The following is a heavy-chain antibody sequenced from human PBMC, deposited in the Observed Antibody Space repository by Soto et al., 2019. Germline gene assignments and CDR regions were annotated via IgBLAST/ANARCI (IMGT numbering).Heavy chain of an antibody. CDR3: ARGKIRYYFDY. V-gene: IGHV4-59*01. CDR2: IYYSGST. CDR1: GGSISSYY. J-gene: IGHJ4*02. Sequence: WETLSLTCTVSGGSISSYYWSWIRQPPGKGLEWIGYIYYSGSTNYNPSLKSRVTISVDTSKNQFSLKLSSVTAADTAVYYCARGKIRYYFDYWGQGTLVTVSS.